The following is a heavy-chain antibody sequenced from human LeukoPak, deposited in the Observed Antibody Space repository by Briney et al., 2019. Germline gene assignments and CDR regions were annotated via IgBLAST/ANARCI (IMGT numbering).Heavy chain of an antibody. CDR1: GGSISLYY. CDR3: ARVSYGPEYSCGSYYFHY. CDR2: IYFHGDT. V-gene: IGHV4-59*01. Sequence: PSETLSLTCTVSGGSISLYYWSWIRQPPGKGLEWIGDIYFHGDTNYTKYSPSLKSRVTISVATSRNQFSLKLRYVTAADTAVYYCARVSYGPEYSCGSYYFHYWGQGTLVTVSS. D-gene: IGHD6-19*01. J-gene: IGHJ4*02.